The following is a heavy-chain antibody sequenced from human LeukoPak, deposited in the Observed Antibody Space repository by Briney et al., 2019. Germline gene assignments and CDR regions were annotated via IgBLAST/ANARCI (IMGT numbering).Heavy chain of an antibody. D-gene: IGHD2-2*03. Sequence: GASVKVSCKASGYTFTSYGISWVRQAPGQGLEWMGWISAYNGNTNYAQKLQGRVTMTTDTSTSTAYMELRSLRSDDTAVYYCARVGSGYCISTSCYFDYWGQGTLVTVSS. V-gene: IGHV1-18*01. J-gene: IGHJ4*02. CDR3: ARVGSGYCISTSCYFDY. CDR1: GYTFTSYG. CDR2: ISAYNGNT.